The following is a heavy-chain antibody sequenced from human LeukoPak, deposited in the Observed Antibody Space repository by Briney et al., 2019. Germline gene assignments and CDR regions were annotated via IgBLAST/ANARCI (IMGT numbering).Heavy chain of an antibody. D-gene: IGHD3-10*01. CDR2: IKQDGSEK. CDR1: GFTFSSYW. J-gene: IGHJ4*02. Sequence: GGSLRLSCAASGFTFSSYWMSWVRQAAGKGLEWVANIKQDGSEKYYVDSVKGRFTISRDNAKNSLYLQMNSLRAEDTAVYYCASYWYYYGSGIDYWGQGTLVTVSS. CDR3: ASYWYYYGSGIDY. V-gene: IGHV3-7*01.